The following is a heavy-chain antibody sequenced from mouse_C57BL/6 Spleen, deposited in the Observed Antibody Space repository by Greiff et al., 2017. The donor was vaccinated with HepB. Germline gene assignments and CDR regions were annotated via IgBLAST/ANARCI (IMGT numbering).Heavy chain of an antibody. V-gene: IGHV5-4*01. D-gene: IGHD1-1*01. CDR2: ISDGGSYT. CDR3: ARDRGYYYGSSPAWFAY. CDR1: GFTFSSYA. J-gene: IGHJ3*01. Sequence: DVMLVESGGGLVKPGGSLKLSCAASGFTFSSYAMSWVRQTPEKRLEWVATISDGGSYTYYPDNVKGRFTISRDNAKNNLYLQMSHLKSEDTAMYYCARDRGYYYGSSPAWFAYWGQGTLVTVSA.